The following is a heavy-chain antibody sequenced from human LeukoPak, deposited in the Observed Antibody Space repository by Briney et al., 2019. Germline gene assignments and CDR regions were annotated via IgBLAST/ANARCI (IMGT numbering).Heavy chain of an antibody. Sequence: PSETLSLTCTVSGGSVSSSNFYWAWIRQPPGKGLEWIGSIYYTGNTFYNPSLKSRGTLSIDTSKNQFSLKLTSVTAADTAVYYCARTEISSWARFDYWGQGILVTVSS. CDR1: GGSVSSSNFY. CDR3: ARTEISSWARFDY. D-gene: IGHD6-13*01. CDR2: IYYTGNT. V-gene: IGHV4-39*07. J-gene: IGHJ4*02.